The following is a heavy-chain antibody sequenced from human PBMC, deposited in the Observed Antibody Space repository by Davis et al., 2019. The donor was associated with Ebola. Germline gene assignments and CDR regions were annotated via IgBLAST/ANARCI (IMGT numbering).Heavy chain of an antibody. CDR2: IYYSGST. V-gene: IGHV4-61*01. Sequence: MPSETLSLTCTVSGGSVSSGSYYWSWIRQPPGKGLEWIGYIYYSGSTNYNPSLKSRVTISVDTSKNQFSLKLSSVTAADTAVYYCARDKVGGKWGYYYYGMDVWGQGTTVTVSS. CDR1: GGSVSSGSYY. J-gene: IGHJ6*02. CDR3: ARDKVGGKWGYYYYGMDV. D-gene: IGHD3-16*01.